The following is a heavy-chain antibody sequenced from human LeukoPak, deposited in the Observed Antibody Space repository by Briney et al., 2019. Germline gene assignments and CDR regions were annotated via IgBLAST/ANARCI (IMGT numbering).Heavy chain of an antibody. V-gene: IGHV3-23*01. CDR1: GFTFSSYA. CDR3: VSQSYSGSDNYYFHY. CDR2: ISSSADST. Sequence: GGSLRLSCEASGFTFSSYAMSWVRQAPGKGLAWVSVISSSADSTYYADSVKGRFTVSRDNSKNTLYLQMKSLRAEDTAVYYCVSQSYSGSDNYYFHYWGQGTLVAVSS. D-gene: IGHD1-26*01. J-gene: IGHJ4*02.